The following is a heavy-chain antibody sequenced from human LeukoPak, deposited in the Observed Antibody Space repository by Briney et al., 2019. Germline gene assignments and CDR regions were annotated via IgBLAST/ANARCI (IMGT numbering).Heavy chain of an antibody. J-gene: IGHJ4*02. D-gene: IGHD1-26*01. CDR2: INPNSGGT. CDR3: ARDLGGSIVGAENDFDY. V-gene: IGHV1-2*06. Sequence: KVSCKASGYTFTCYYMNWVRQAPGQGLEWMGRINPNSGGTNYAQKFQGRVTMTRDTSISTAYMELSRLRSDDTAVYYCARDLGGSIVGAENDFDYWGQGTLVTVSS. CDR1: GYTFTCYY.